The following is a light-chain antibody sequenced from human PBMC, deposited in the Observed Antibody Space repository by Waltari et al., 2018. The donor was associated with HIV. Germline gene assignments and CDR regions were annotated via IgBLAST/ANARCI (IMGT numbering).Light chain of an antibody. Sequence: EVVLTQSPLALPVTLGQPASISCRSSQSLAYSDGNTHLNWFQQRPGQSPRRLNYKVSNRDSGVPDRFSGSGSGTDFTLKISRVEAEDVGFYYCMQGTHWPPSWTFGQGTKVEIK. CDR1: QSLAYSDGNTH. V-gene: IGKV2-30*01. J-gene: IGKJ1*01. CDR3: MQGTHWPPSWT. CDR2: KVS.